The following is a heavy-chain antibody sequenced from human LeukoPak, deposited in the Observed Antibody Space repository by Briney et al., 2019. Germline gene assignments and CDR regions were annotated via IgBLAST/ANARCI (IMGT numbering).Heavy chain of an antibody. CDR2: IYYSGST. V-gene: IGHV4-61*08. J-gene: IGHJ4*02. D-gene: IGHD3-16*02. CDR3: ARSVGVWGSYRYTVDY. CDR1: GGSISSGGYS. Sequence: SETLSLTCAVSGGSISSGGYSWSWIRQPPGKGLEWIGYIYYSGSTNYNPSLKSRVTISVDTSKNQFSLKLSSVTAADTAVYYCARSVGVWGSYRYTVDYWGQGTLVTVSS.